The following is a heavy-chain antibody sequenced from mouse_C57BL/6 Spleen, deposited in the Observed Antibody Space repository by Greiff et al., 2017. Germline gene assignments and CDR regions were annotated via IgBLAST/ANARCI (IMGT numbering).Heavy chain of an antibody. J-gene: IGHJ4*01. D-gene: IGHD1-1*01. CDR3: ARDMNWYYEGDYAMDY. Sequence: DVQLVESEGGLVQPGSSMKLSCTASGFTFSDYYMAWVRQVPEKGLEWVANINYDGSSTYYLDSLKSRFIISRDNANNILYLQISSLKSEDTATYYCARDMNWYYEGDYAMDYWGQGTSVTVSS. CDR1: GFTFSDYY. CDR2: INYDGSST. V-gene: IGHV5-16*01.